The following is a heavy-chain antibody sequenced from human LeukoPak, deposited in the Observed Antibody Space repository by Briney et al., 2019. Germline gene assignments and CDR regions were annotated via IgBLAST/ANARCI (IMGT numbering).Heavy chain of an antibody. CDR1: GYTSTDYY. CDR2: INPSSGGP. CDR3: TRDHCSFANCYEDYYHGMDV. Sequence: ASVKVSCKASGYTSTDYYVHWVRQAPGQGLEWMGWINPSSGGPTYAQNFHGRVTMSRDTSISTVYMELRRLRSDDSAIYYCTRDHCSFANCYEDYYHGMDVWGQGTTVTVSS. V-gene: IGHV1-2*02. D-gene: IGHD2-2*01. J-gene: IGHJ6*02.